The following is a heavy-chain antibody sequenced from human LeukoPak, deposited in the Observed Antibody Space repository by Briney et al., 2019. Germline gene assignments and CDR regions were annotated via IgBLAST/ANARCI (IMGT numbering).Heavy chain of an antibody. CDR1: GGTFSSYT. V-gene: IGHV1-69*02. J-gene: IGHJ4*02. Sequence: SSVTVTCKCSGGTFSSYTISWVRQPPAQGLEWMGRIIPILGIANYAQKFQGRVTITVDKSTSTAYMELSSLRAEDTAVYYCARRYGRGPADYWGQGTLVTVSS. CDR3: ARRYGRGPADY. D-gene: IGHD5-24*01. CDR2: IIPILGIA.